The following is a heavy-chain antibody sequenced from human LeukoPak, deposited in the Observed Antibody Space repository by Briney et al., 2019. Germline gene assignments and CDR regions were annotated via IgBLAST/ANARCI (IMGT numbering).Heavy chain of an antibody. D-gene: IGHD3-9*01. J-gene: IGHJ3*02. Sequence: EASVQVSCKASGYTFTTYGINWVRQAHEHGLEWVGWIRPYNGNTNYAQKLQGRVTLTTDTSTSTAYMELRSLRSDDTAVYYCARDYYNILTGYPYNAFDMWGQGTMVTVS. V-gene: IGHV1-18*01. CDR1: GYTFTTYG. CDR3: ARDYYNILTGYPYNAFDM. CDR2: IRPYNGNT.